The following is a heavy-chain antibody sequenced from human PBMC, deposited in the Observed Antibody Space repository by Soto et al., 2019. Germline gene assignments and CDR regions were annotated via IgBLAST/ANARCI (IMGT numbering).Heavy chain of an antibody. J-gene: IGHJ6*03. V-gene: IGHV4-59*01. CDR1: GVSISSYY. CDR2: IYYSGST. CDR3: ARGIDYYYYMDV. Sequence: SETLSLTCTVSGVSISSYYWLWIRQPPGKGLEWIGYIYYSGSTNYNPSLKSRVTISVDTSKNQFSLKLSSVTAADTAVYYCARGIDYYYYMDVWGKGTTVTVSS.